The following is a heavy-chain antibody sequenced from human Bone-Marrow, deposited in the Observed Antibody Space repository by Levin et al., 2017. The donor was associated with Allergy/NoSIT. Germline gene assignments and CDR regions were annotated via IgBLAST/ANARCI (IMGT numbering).Heavy chain of an antibody. D-gene: IGHD3-9*01. J-gene: IGHJ6*03. CDR3: ARDPHDRRYFDWLLTPNYYRDG. CDR2: INSDGSST. Sequence: GGSLRLSCAASGFTFSSYWMHWVRQAPGKGLVWVSRINSDGSSTSYADSVKGRFTISRDNAKNTLYLQMNSLRAEDTAVYYCARDPHDRRYFDWLLTPNYYRDGWGKGTTVTVSS. CDR1: GFTFSSYW. V-gene: IGHV3-74*01.